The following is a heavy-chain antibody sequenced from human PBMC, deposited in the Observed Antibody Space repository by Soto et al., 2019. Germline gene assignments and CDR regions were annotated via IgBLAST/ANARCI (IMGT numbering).Heavy chain of an antibody. V-gene: IGHV3-9*01. CDR3: AKDTSLRFLEWLIDY. CDR1: GFTFDDYA. D-gene: IGHD3-3*01. CDR2: ISWNSGSI. Sequence: EVQLVESGGGLVQPGRSLRLSCAASGFTFDDYAMHWVRQAPGKGLEWVSGISWNSGSIGYADSVKGRFTISRDNAKNSLYLQMNSLRAEDTALYYFAKDTSLRFLEWLIDYWGQGTLVTVSS. J-gene: IGHJ4*02.